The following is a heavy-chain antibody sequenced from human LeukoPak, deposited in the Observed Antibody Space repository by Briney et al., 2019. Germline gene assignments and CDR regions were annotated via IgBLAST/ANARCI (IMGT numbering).Heavy chain of an antibody. D-gene: IGHD2-2*01. Sequence: ASVKVSCKASGYTFTGYYMHWVRQATGQGLEWMGWMNPNSGNTGYAQKFQGRVTMTRNTSISTAYMELSSLRSEDTAVYYCARGNYCSSTSCPFDYWGQGALVTVSS. CDR3: ARGNYCSSTSCPFDY. V-gene: IGHV1-8*02. CDR1: GYTFTGYY. J-gene: IGHJ4*02. CDR2: MNPNSGNT.